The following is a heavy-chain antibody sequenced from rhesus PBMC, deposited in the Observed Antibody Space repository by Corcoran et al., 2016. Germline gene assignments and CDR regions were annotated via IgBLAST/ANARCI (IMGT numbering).Heavy chain of an antibody. CDR3: ASPFERGRFEV. D-gene: IGHD3-34*01. Sequence: QVRLQESGPGLGKSSETLSLTCAVSGGSMSESSFWNWIRQPPGKGLEWIGNIYANSVTTYNPSLKSRVTISKDTSNNQFFLKVTSVTAADTAVYYCASPFERGRFEVWGAGILVTVSS. CDR2: IYANSVTT. V-gene: IGHV4S9*01. J-gene: IGHJ5-1*01. CDR1: GGSMSESSF.